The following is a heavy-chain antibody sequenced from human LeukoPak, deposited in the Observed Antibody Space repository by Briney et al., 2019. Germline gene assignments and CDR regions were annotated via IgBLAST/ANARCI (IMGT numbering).Heavy chain of an antibody. J-gene: IGHJ3*02. CDR1: GGSISSYY. Sequence: PSETLSLTCTVSGGSISSYYWSWIRQPPGKGLEWIGYIYYSGSTNYNPSLKSRVTISLDTSKNQFSLRLSSVTAADTAVYYCARSEYSYGADAFDIWGQGTMVTVPS. CDR3: ARSEYSYGADAFDI. CDR2: IYYSGST. D-gene: IGHD5-18*01. V-gene: IGHV4-59*01.